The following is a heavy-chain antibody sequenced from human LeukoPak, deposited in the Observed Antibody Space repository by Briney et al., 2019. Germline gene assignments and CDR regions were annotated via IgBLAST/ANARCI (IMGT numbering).Heavy chain of an antibody. CDR2: IGSSENII. CDR1: GFTVNDYY. D-gene: IGHD6-19*01. Sequence: GGSLSLSCAASGFTVNDYYMSWIRQAPGKGLEWVSDIGSSENIISYANSVKGRFAISRDIAKNTLYLQMNSLRAEDTAVYYCAREAVAGAFDAWGQGTLVTVSS. CDR3: AREAVAGAFDA. V-gene: IGHV3-11*01. J-gene: IGHJ5*02.